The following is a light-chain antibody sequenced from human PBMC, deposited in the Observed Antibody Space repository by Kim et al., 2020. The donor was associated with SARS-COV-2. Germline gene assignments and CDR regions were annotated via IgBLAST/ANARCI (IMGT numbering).Light chain of an antibody. V-gene: IGLV3-1*01. Sequence: SYELTKPPSVSVSPGQTASITCSGDKLGDKYAYWYQQKPGQSPVLVIYHDSKRPSGIPERFSGSNSGNTATLTISGTQAMDEADYYCQAWDSSTVVFGGGTQLTVL. J-gene: IGLJ3*02. CDR2: HDS. CDR1: KLGDKY. CDR3: QAWDSSTVV.